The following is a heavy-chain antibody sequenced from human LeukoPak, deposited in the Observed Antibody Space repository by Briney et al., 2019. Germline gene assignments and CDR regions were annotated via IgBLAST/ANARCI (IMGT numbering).Heavy chain of an antibody. CDR1: GGSINSAYY. CDR3: ARLTPGKNWFDP. Sequence: SETLSLTCTVSGGSINSAYYWGWIRQPPGKGLEWIGTMYHSGITYYNLSLKSRVTISVDTSKNQFSLKLNSVTAADTAVYYCARLTPGKNWFDPWGHGTLVTVS. CDR2: MYHSGIT. V-gene: IGHV4-38-2*02. D-gene: IGHD3-10*01. J-gene: IGHJ5*02.